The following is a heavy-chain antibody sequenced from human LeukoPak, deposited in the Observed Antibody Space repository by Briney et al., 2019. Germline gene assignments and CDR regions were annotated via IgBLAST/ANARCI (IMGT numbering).Heavy chain of an antibody. V-gene: IGHV5-51*01. CDR2: IYPADSDT. CDR1: GYSFSTNW. D-gene: IGHD5/OR15-5a*01. J-gene: IGHJ4*02. CDR3: ARVYGRRFDY. Sequence: GESLKISCKGSGYSFSTNWIGWVRQMSGKGLEWMGIIYPADSDTRYSPSFQGQVTISADKSISTAYLQLSSLKASDTAMYFCARVYGRRFDYWGQGTPVTVSS.